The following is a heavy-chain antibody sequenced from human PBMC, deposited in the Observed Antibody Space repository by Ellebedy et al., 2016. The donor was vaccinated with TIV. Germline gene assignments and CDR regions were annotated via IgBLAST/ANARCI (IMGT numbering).Heavy chain of an antibody. CDR3: VKDSDSGSYSTFLFFDY. Sequence: SLKISCAVSGFTFDDFGMHWVRQVPGKGLEWVSGISWNSESIEYADSVKGRFTISRDNTNNSLFLQLNSLRADDTAVYYCVKDSDSGSYSTFLFFDYWGQGTLVTVSS. CDR1: GFTFDDFG. D-gene: IGHD1-26*01. CDR2: ISWNSESI. V-gene: IGHV3-9*01. J-gene: IGHJ4*02.